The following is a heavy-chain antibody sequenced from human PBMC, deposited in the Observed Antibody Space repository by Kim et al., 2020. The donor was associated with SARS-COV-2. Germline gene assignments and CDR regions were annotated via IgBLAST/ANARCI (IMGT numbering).Heavy chain of an antibody. V-gene: IGHV3-66*01. CDR3: ARYRGSYYYYGMDV. J-gene: IGHJ6*02. Sequence: ADSVKGRFTISRDNSKHTLYLQMNSMRAEDTAVYYCARYRGSYYYYGMDVWGQGTTVTVSS. D-gene: IGHD2-15*01.